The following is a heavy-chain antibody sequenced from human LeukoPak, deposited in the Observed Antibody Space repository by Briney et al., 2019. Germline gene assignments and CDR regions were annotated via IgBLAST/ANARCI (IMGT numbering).Heavy chain of an antibody. CDR2: IWYDGSNK. CDR3: AREGSGVAGHFDY. D-gene: IGHD6-19*01. CDR1: GFTFSSYG. J-gene: IGHJ4*02. Sequence: PGGSLRLSCAASGFTFSSYGMHWVRQAPGKGLEWVAVIWYDGSNKYYADSVKGRFTISRDNAKNSLYLQMNSLRAEDTAVYYCAREGSGVAGHFDYWGQGTLVTVSS. V-gene: IGHV3-33*01.